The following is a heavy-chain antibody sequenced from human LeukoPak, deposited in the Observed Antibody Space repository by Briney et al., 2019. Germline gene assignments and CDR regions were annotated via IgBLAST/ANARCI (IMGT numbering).Heavy chain of an antibody. CDR3: TTVTTVADLDY. V-gene: IGHV3-49*03. Sequence: QPGRSLRLSCTASGFTFGDYAMSWFRQAPGKGLEWVGFIRSKAYGGTTEYAASVKGRFTISRDDSKSIAYLQMNSLKTEDTAVYYCTTVTTVADLDYWGQGTLVTVPS. CDR2: IRSKAYGGTT. D-gene: IGHD4-17*01. CDR1: GFTFGDYA. J-gene: IGHJ4*02.